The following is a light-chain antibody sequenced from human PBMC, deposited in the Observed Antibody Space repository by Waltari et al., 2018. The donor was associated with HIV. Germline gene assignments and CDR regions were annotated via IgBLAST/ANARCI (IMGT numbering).Light chain of an antibody. CDR2: DVS. J-gene: IGLJ2*01. V-gene: IGLV2-11*01. CDR1: SSDVGGYNY. Sequence: QSALTQPRSVSGSPGQSVTLSCTGTSSDVGGYNYVSWYQQHPGTAPKLMIYDVSKRPSGVPDRFAGSKADNTASLTISGLQAEDEADYYCCSYAGSYTLIFGGGTKLTVL. CDR3: CSYAGSYTLI.